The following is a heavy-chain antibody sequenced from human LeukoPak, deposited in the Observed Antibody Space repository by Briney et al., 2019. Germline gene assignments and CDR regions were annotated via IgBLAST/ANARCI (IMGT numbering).Heavy chain of an antibody. J-gene: IGHJ3*02. CDR1: GGSITTNDW. CDR2: SSHNRNT. D-gene: IGHD3-10*01. CDR3: ARDPRDTYYYGSGSPARDAFDI. Sequence: TLSLTCAVSGGSITTNDWWSWVRQPPRKGLGWIGESSHNRNTNYNPSLKSRVTISVDKSKNQFSLKLSSVTAADTAVYYCARDPRDTYYYGSGSPARDAFDIWGQGTVVTVSS. V-gene: IGHV4-4*02.